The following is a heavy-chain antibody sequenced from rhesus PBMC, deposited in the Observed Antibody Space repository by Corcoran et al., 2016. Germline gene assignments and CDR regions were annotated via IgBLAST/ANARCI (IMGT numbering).Heavy chain of an antibody. V-gene: IGHV4-99*01. CDR3: ARLSGIWAFDF. Sequence: QVQLQESGPGLVKPSETLSLTCAVSGYSISSGYYWGWIRQPPGKGLEFIGYISVNSGNTYYHPSRTSRVTISTDTSKIQFSLNLISMTSADTALYYCARLSGIWAFDFWGQGLRVTVSS. D-gene: IGHD1-44*01. J-gene: IGHJ3*01. CDR1: GYSISSGYY. CDR2: ISVNSGNT.